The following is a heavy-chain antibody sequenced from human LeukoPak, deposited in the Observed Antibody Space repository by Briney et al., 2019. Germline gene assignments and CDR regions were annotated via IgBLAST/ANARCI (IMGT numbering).Heavy chain of an antibody. D-gene: IGHD1-1*01. Sequence: GESLKISCKASGFTFTNSWIGWVRQMPGKGLEWMGRIDPSDSYTNYSPSSQGHVTISADKSISTAYLQWSSLKASDTAMYYCARYTTGDFDYWGQGTLVTVSS. CDR3: ARYTTGDFDY. CDR1: GFTFTNSW. CDR2: IDPSDSYT. J-gene: IGHJ4*02. V-gene: IGHV5-10-1*01.